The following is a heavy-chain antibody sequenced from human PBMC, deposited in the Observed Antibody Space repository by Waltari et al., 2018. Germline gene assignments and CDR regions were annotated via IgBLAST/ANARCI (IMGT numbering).Heavy chain of an antibody. V-gene: IGHV1-2*06. CDR1: GYTFTGYY. D-gene: IGHD6-19*01. J-gene: IGHJ5*02. CDR2: GKPNGGGT. Sequence: QVQLVQSGAEVKKPGASVKVSCKASGYTFTGYYMHWVRQAPGQGLEWMGRGKPNGGGTNYAQKLQGRVTMTRDTAISTAYMELSRLRSDDTAGYYWARDPPLGSGWDYWFDPWGQGTLVTVSS. CDR3: ARDPPLGSGWDYWFDP.